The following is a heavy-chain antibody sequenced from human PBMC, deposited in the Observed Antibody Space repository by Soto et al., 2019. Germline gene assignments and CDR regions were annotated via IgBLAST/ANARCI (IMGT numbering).Heavy chain of an antibody. CDR3: ARARVGATTPFDY. D-gene: IGHD1-26*01. V-gene: IGHV3-30*03. CDR2: ISYDGSNK. Sequence: GGSRRLSCATSRLTFSSYGMHWVRQAPGKGLEWVAVISYDGSNKYYADSVKGRFTISRDNAKNSLYLQMNSLRAEDTALYYCARARVGATTPFDYWGQGTLVTVSS. CDR1: RLTFSSYG. J-gene: IGHJ4*02.